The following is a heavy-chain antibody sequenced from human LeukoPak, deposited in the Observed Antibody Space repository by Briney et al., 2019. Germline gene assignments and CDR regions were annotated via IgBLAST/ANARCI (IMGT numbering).Heavy chain of an antibody. Sequence: GGSLRLSCAASGFTFSSYSMNWVRQAPGKGLEWVSSISSSSSYIYYADSVKGRFTISRDNAKNSLYLQMNSLRAEDTAVYYCAREIRTVTTSQYYYYMDVWGKGTTFTVSS. J-gene: IGHJ6*03. V-gene: IGHV3-21*01. D-gene: IGHD4-11*01. CDR3: AREIRTVTTSQYYYYMDV. CDR2: ISSSSSYI. CDR1: GFTFSSYS.